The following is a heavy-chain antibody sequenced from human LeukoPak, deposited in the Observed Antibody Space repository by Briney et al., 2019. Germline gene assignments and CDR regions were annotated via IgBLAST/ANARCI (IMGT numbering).Heavy chain of an antibody. D-gene: IGHD3-10*01. J-gene: IGHJ4*02. CDR3: AKAKLLWFGEFDY. V-gene: IGHV3-9*01. CDR2: ISWNSGSI. Sequence: PGRSLRLSCAASGFTFDDYAMHWVRQAPGKGLEWVSGISWNSGSIGYADSVKGRFTISRDNAKNSLYLQMNSLRAEDTALYYCAKAKLLWFGEFDYWGQGTLVTVSS. CDR1: GFTFDDYA.